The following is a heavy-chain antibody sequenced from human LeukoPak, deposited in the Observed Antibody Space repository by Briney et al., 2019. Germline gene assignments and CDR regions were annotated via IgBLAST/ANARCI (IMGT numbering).Heavy chain of an antibody. CDR1: GYSISSGYY. J-gene: IGHJ4*02. D-gene: IGHD3-3*01. V-gene: IGHV4-38-2*02. CDR2: IYHSGST. Sequence: SETLSLTCTVSGYSISSGYYWGWIRQPPGKGLEWIGSIYHSGSTYYNPSLKSRVTISVDTSKNQFSLKLSSVTAADTAVYYCARDFIWGGSGFDYWGQGTLVTVSS. CDR3: ARDFIWGGSGFDY.